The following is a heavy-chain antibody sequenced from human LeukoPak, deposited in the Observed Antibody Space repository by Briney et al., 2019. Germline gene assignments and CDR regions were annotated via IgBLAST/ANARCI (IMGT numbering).Heavy chain of an antibody. CDR1: GGSISSYY. CDR2: INHSGST. D-gene: IGHD3-10*01. CDR3: AGVTVRGVLYYFDY. Sequence: SETLSLTCTVSGGSISSYYWSWIRQPAGKGLEWIGEINHSGSTNYNPSLKSRVTISVDTSKNQFSLKLSSVTAADTAVYYCAGVTVRGVLYYFDYWGQGTLVTVSS. V-gene: IGHV4-34*01. J-gene: IGHJ4*02.